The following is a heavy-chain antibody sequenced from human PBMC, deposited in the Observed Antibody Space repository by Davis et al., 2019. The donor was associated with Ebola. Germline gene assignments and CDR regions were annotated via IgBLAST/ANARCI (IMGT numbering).Heavy chain of an antibody. J-gene: IGHJ4*02. V-gene: IGHV4-34*01. CDR2: INHSGST. Sequence: PGGSLRLSCAVYGGSFSGYYWSWIRQPPGKGLEWIGEINHSGSTNYNPSLKSRVTISVDTSKNQFSLKLSSVTAADTAVYYCARAAGGQHLYYFDYWGQGTLVTVSS. D-gene: IGHD6-13*01. CDR1: GGSFSGYY. CDR3: ARAAGGQHLYYFDY.